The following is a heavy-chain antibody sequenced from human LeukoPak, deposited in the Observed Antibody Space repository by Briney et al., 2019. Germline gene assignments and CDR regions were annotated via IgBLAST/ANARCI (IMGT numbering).Heavy chain of an antibody. CDR2: INPNSGAA. D-gene: IGHD2-2*01. J-gene: IGHJ4*02. V-gene: IGHV1-2*02. CDR1: GYTFTGYY. Sequence: ASVKVSCKASGYTFTGYYMHWVRQAPGQGLEWMGWINPNSGAANYAQKFQGRVTMTRDTSISTAYMELSRLRSDDTAVYYCARGFLQYCSSTSCYLFDYWGQGTLVTVSP. CDR3: ARGFLQYCSSTSCYLFDY.